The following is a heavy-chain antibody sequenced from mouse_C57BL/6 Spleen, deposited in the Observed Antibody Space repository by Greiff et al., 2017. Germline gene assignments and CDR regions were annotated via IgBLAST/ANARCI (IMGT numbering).Heavy chain of an antibody. CDR1: GFSLTSYG. CDR2: IWSGGST. J-gene: IGHJ4*01. Sequence: QVQLQQSGPGLVQPSQSLSISCTVSGFSLTSYGVHWVRQPPGKGLEWLGVIWSGGSTAYNAAFISRLSISKDNSKSQVFFRMNSLQADDTAIYYCASQLTVYAMDYWGQGTSVTVSS. CDR3: ASQLTVYAMDY. V-gene: IGHV2-4*02. D-gene: IGHD4-1*01.